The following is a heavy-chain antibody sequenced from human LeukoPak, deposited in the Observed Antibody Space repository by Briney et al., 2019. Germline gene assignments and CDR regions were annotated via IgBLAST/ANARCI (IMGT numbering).Heavy chain of an antibody. Sequence: PGGSLRLSCAASRFTFPNYAMSWVRQAPGKGLQWVSYISGYGASTFYADFVKGRFTISRDNSKNTLYLQMNSLRAEDTAVYYCAKGSIGYYWAAYSDFQNFDYWGQGTLVTVSS. CDR3: AKGSIGYYWAAYSDFQNFDY. V-gene: IGHV3-23*01. CDR1: RFTFPNYA. J-gene: IGHJ4*02. CDR2: ISGYGAST. D-gene: IGHD3-3*01.